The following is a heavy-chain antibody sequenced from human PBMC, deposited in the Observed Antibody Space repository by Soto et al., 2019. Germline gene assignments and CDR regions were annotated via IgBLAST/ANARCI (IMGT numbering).Heavy chain of an antibody. Sequence: QVQLVESGGGLVKPGGALRLSCAASGFTFSDYYMSWVRQAPGKGLEWVSYISSGGTTIYYADSVKGRFTISRDNAKNSLYLQMNTLRAEDTAVYYCARERGWYYSGSGTYYGCDYWGQGTLVTVSS. CDR3: ARERGWYYSGSGTYYGCDY. V-gene: IGHV3-11*01. D-gene: IGHD3-10*01. CDR1: GFTFSDYY. CDR2: ISSGGTTI. J-gene: IGHJ4*02.